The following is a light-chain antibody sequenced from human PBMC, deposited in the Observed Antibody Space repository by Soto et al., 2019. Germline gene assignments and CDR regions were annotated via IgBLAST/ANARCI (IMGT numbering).Light chain of an antibody. J-gene: IGKJ1*01. CDR2: AAS. V-gene: IGKV1-39*01. Sequence: IQITQSPSSLSASVGDRVTITCRASQGIRNDLGWYQQRPGKAPKLLIYAASSLQSGVPSRFSGSGSGTDFSLTISSLQPEDFATYYCQQSYSTPRTFGQGTKVDIK. CDR1: QGIRND. CDR3: QQSYSTPRT.